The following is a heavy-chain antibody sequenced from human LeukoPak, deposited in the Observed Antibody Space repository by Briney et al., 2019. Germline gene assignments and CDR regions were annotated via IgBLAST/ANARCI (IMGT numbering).Heavy chain of an antibody. Sequence: GVSLTLSCAASGFTFSSYRMIWVRQAPGKGLEWVSDLNGSGGSTYYADSVKGRFTISRDNSRNTLYLQMNSLRGEDTAVYYCAKDRGSSSWYGDVYYYYYYMDVWGKGTTVTISS. J-gene: IGHJ6*03. CDR1: GFTFSSYR. D-gene: IGHD6-13*01. CDR3: AKDRGSSSWYGDVYYYYYYMDV. CDR2: LNGSGGST. V-gene: IGHV3-23*01.